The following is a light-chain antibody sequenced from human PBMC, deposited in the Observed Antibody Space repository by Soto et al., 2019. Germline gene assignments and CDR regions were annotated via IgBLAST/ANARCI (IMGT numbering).Light chain of an antibody. V-gene: IGLV1-40*01. CDR1: SSNIGAGYD. Sequence: QSVLTQPPSVSGAPGQMVTISCTGSSSNIGAGYDVHWYPQLPGTAPKLLIYGNSNRPSGVPDRFSGSKSGTSASLAITGLRAEDEADYYCQSYDSSLSVHVVFGGWTKLTVL. CDR3: QSYDSSLSVHVV. J-gene: IGLJ2*01. CDR2: GNS.